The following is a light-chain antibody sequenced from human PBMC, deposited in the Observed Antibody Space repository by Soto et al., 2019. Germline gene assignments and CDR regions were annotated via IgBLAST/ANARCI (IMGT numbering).Light chain of an antibody. CDR2: DVS. V-gene: IGLV2-14*01. J-gene: IGLJ1*01. CDR1: SSDVGGYNY. Sequence: QSALTQPASVSGSPGQSITISCTGTSSDVGGYNYVSWYQQHPGKAPKLMIYDVSNRPSGVSNRFSGSKSGNTASLTISGLHDEDGADYYCSSYTSSSTLEVFGTGTKLTVL. CDR3: SSYTSSSTLEV.